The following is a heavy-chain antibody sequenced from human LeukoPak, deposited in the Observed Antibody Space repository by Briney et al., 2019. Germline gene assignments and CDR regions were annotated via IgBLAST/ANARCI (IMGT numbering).Heavy chain of an antibody. D-gene: IGHD2-2*01. V-gene: IGHV3-11*06. CDR1: GFTFSDYY. Sequence: GGSLRLSCAASGFTFSDYYMSWIRQAPGKGLEWVSSISSSSSYIYYADSVKGRFTISRDNAKNSLYLQMNSLRAEDTAVYYCARGGYCSSTSCFPDNWFDPWGQGTLVTVSS. CDR3: ARGGYCSSTSCFPDNWFDP. CDR2: ISSSSSYI. J-gene: IGHJ5*02.